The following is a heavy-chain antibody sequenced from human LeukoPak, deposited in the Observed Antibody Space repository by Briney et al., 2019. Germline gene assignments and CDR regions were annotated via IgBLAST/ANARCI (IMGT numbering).Heavy chain of an antibody. J-gene: IGHJ4*02. D-gene: IGHD4-23*01. CDR3: ARGHGGNYDY. CDR1: GFTFSSYG. Sequence: GRSLRLSCAASGFTFSSYGMHWVRQAPGKGLEWVAVISYDGSNKYYADSVKGRFTISRDNSTNTLYLQMNSLRAEDSAVYYCARGHGGNYDYWGQGILVTVSS. V-gene: IGHV3-30*03. CDR2: ISYDGSNK.